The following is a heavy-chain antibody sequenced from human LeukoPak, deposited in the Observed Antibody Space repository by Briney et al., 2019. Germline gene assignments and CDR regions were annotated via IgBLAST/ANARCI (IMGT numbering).Heavy chain of an antibody. CDR2: INDNGGTT. CDR3: AKDLSGSYTFDY. CDR1: GFTFSNYA. J-gene: IGHJ4*02. D-gene: IGHD1-26*01. Sequence: PGGSLRLSCSASGFTFSNYAMHWVRQAPGKGLEYVSGINDNGGTTHYADSVKGRFTISRDDSKNTLYLQMSGLRTDDTAMYHCAKDLSGSYTFDYWGQGTLVTVSS. V-gene: IGHV3-64D*09.